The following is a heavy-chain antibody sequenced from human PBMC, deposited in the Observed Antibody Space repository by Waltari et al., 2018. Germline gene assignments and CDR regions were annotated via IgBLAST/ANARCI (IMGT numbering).Heavy chain of an antibody. D-gene: IGHD3-10*01. CDR2: IFSNDEK. V-gene: IGHV2-26*01. J-gene: IGHJ4*02. CDR3: ARTLYYYGSGSYYIHFDY. CDR1: GFSLSNARMG. Sequence: QVTLKESGPVLVKPTETLTLTCTVSGFSLSNARMGVSWIRQPPGKALEWLAHIFSNDEKSYSTSLKSRLTISKDTSKSQVVLTMTNMDPVDTATYYCARTLYYYGSGSYYIHFDYWGQGTLVTVSS.